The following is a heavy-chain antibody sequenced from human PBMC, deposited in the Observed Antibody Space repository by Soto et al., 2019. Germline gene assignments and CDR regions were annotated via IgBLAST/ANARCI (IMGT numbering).Heavy chain of an antibody. CDR1: GYTFTSYG. CDR2: INAGNGNT. D-gene: IGHD3-22*01. V-gene: IGHV1-3*01. J-gene: IGHJ4*02. CDR3: ARSSGWYYVDY. Sequence: GASVKVSCKASGYTFTSYGIHWVRQAPGQRLEWMGWINAGNGNTKYSQKFQGRVTITRDTSASTAYMELSSPRSEDTAVYYCARSSGWYYVDYWGQGTRVTVSS.